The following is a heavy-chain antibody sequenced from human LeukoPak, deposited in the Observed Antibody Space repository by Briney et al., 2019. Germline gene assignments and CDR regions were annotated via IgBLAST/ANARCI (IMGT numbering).Heavy chain of an antibody. CDR2: INSDGSST. CDR1: GFTFSSYW. Sequence: GSLRLSCAASGFTFSSYWMHWVRQAPGKGLVWVSRINSDGSSTSYADSVKGRFTISRDNAKNTLYLQMSSLRAEDTAVYYCATGYCSGGSCYSDYYYGMDVWGQGTTVTVSS. V-gene: IGHV3-74*01. CDR3: ATGYCSGGSCYSDYYYGMDV. J-gene: IGHJ6*02. D-gene: IGHD2-15*01.